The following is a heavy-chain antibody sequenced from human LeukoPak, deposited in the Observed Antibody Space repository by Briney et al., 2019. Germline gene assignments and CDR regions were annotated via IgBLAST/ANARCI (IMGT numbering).Heavy chain of an antibody. CDR3: ARETYYYGSGSYPHFDY. CDR2: ITPIFGTA. Sequence: ASVKVSCKASGGTFSSYAISWVRQAPGQGLEWMGGITPIFGTANYAQKFQGRVTITTDESTSTAYMELSSLRSEDTAVYYCARETYYYGSGSYPHFDYWGQGTLVTVSS. V-gene: IGHV1-69*05. J-gene: IGHJ4*02. D-gene: IGHD3-10*01. CDR1: GGTFSSYA.